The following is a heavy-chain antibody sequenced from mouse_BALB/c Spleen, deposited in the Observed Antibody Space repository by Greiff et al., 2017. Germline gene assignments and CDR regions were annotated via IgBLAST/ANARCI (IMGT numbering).Heavy chain of an antibody. D-gene: IGHD1-1*01. V-gene: IGHV14-3*02. CDR2: IDPANGNT. J-gene: IGHJ1*01. Sequence: EVQLQQSGAELVKPGASVKLSCTASGFNIKDTYMHWVKQRPEQGLEWIGRIDPANGNTKYDPKFQGKATITADTSSNTAYLQLSSLTSEDTAVYYCARYYYGSSGWYFDVWGAGTTVTVSS. CDR3: ARYYYGSSGWYFDV. CDR1: GFNIKDTY.